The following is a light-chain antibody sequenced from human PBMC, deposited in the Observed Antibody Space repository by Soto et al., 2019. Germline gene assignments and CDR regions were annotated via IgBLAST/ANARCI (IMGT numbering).Light chain of an antibody. J-gene: IGLJ3*02. V-gene: IGLV2-8*01. CDR3: SSNAGSSNLV. CDR2: EVS. Sequence: QSVLTQPPSASGSPGQPVTISCTGTSSDVGGYKYVSWYQQHPGKAPKLMIYEVSKRPSGVPDRFSGSKSGNTASLTVSGVQAEDEADYYCSSNAGSSNLVFGGGTKLTVL. CDR1: SSDVGGYKY.